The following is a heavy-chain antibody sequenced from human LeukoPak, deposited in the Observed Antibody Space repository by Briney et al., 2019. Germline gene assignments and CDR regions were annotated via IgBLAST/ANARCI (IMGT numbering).Heavy chain of an antibody. CDR3: ARGNDYYGSGSFDY. V-gene: IGHV4-39*07. CDR2: IYYSGST. CDR1: GGSISSGSYS. Sequence: SETLSLTCAVSGGSISSGSYSWSWIRQPPGKGLEWIGSIYYSGSTYYNPSLKSRVTISVDTSKNQFSLKLSSVTAADTAVYYCARGNDYYGSGSFDYWGQGTLVTVSS. D-gene: IGHD3-10*01. J-gene: IGHJ4*02.